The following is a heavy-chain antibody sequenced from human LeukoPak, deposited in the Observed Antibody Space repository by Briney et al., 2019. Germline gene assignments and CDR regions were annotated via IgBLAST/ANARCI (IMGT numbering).Heavy chain of an antibody. CDR1: GFTFSSNY. J-gene: IGHJ4*02. CDR3: ARDSGSYIFDY. Sequence: GGSLRLSCAASGFTFSSNYMSWVRQAPGKGLEWVAVIYSGGSTYYSDSVKGRFTISRDNSKNTLYLQMNSLRAEDTAVYYCARDSGSYIFDYWGQGTLVTVSS. V-gene: IGHV3-53*01. CDR2: IYSGGST. D-gene: IGHD1-26*01.